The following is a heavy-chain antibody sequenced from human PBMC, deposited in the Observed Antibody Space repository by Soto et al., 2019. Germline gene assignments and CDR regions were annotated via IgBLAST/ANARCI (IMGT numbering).Heavy chain of an antibody. Sequence: GESLKISCAASGFTFSSYAMSWVRQAPGKGLEWVSAISGSGGSTYYADSVKGRFTISRDNSKNTLYLQMNSLRAEDTAVYYCAKLVGATTFDYWGQGTLVTVSS. CDR2: ISGSGGST. V-gene: IGHV3-23*01. J-gene: IGHJ4*02. CDR3: AKLVGATTFDY. D-gene: IGHD1-26*01. CDR1: GFTFSSYA.